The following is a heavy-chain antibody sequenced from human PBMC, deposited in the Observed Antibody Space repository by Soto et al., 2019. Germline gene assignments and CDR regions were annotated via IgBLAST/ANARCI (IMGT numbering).Heavy chain of an antibody. CDR2: IYYSGRT. J-gene: IGHJ4*02. Sequence: PXETLSLTCTVSGASVSSHTYYWGWIRQPPGKGLEWIGSIYYSGRTYYNPSLKSRVTISLDTSDKQFSLKLTSVTAADTAVYYCARHPYFYDSGPSRLDEWGQGTLVTASS. V-gene: IGHV4-39*01. CDR1: GASVSSHTYY. D-gene: IGHD3-10*01. CDR3: ARHPYFYDSGPSRLDE.